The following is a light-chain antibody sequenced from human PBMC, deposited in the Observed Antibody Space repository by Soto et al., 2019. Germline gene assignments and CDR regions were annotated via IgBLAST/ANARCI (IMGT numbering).Light chain of an antibody. CDR1: SSNIGAGYD. Sequence: QSVLTQPPSVSGAPGQRVTMSCTGSSSNIGAGYDVQWFQQLPGTAPRLLIYGNINRLSGVPARLSGSKSGTSASLAITGLQAEDEADYYCQSYDISLSAWVFGGGTKLTVL. J-gene: IGLJ3*02. CDR3: QSYDISLSAWV. V-gene: IGLV1-40*01. CDR2: GNI.